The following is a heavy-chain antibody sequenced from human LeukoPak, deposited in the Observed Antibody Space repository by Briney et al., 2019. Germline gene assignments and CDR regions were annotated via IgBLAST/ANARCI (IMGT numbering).Heavy chain of an antibody. CDR2: INPNSGAT. Sequence: ASVKVSCKASGYTFTDYYIHWVRQAPGQGLEWMAWINPNSGATNYAQKFQGRVTVTRVTSTSTAYMELSSLRSDDTAVFYCASVYSAYDLSQLDYWGQGTLLTVSS. V-gene: IGHV1-2*02. D-gene: IGHD5-12*01. CDR1: GYTFTDYY. CDR3: ASVYSAYDLSQLDY. J-gene: IGHJ4*02.